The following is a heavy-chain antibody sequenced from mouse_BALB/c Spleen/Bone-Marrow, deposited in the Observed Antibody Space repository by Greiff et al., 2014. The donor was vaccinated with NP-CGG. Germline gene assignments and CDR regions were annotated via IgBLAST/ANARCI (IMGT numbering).Heavy chain of an antibody. V-gene: IGHV1-69*02. Sequence: QVQLQQSGAELVRPGASVKLSCKASGYTFTSYWINWVKQRPGQGLEWIGNIYPSDSYTNYNQKFKDKATFTVDKSSSTAYMQLSSPTSEDSAVYYCTRSGGYYFDYWGQGTTLTVSS. CDR2: IYPSDSYT. J-gene: IGHJ2*01. CDR1: GYTFTSYW. CDR3: TRSGGYYFDY.